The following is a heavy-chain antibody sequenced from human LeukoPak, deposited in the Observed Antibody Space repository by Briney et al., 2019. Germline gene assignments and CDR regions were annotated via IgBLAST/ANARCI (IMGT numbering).Heavy chain of an antibody. J-gene: IGHJ5*02. V-gene: IGHV1-24*01. CDR1: GDSLTELS. CDR2: FEPEEGET. Sequence: ASVKVSCKVAGDSLTELSVHWVRQAPGKGLEWMGGFEPEEGETLHAEKFEGRVNMTEDTSTATAYLELSSLRSEDMGVYYCATESGASVMGGLDIWGQGILVTVSS. CDR3: ATESGASVMGGLDI. D-gene: IGHD2-8*01.